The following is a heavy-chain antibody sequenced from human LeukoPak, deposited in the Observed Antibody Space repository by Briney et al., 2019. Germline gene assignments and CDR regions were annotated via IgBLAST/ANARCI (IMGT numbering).Heavy chain of an antibody. D-gene: IGHD6-13*01. J-gene: IGHJ4*02. CDR3: ARVRSNSRSYYNIDH. Sequence: PGGSLRLSCAASGFTVITNYMTWVRQAPGKGLEWVSLIYSGGTTYYPDSVKGRFTISRDNSKNTLYLQVNSLRAEDTAVYYCARVRSNSRSYYNIDHWGQGTLVTVSS. V-gene: IGHV3-53*01. CDR2: IYSGGTT. CDR1: GFTVITNY.